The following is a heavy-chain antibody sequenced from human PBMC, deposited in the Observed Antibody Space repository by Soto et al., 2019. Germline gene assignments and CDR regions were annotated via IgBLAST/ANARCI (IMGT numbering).Heavy chain of an antibody. J-gene: IGHJ5*02. CDR2: IYSSGST. CDR1: GGTLSGYY. Sequence: SETLSLTCTVTGGTLSGYYWTWIRQSAGGGLEWIGRIYSSGSTNYKPSLKSRATISLDTSMSHFSLRLRSVSAADTAVYYCARGQRFSDWFDPWGQGTLVAVSS. CDR3: ARGQRFSDWFDP. V-gene: IGHV4-4*07. D-gene: IGHD3-3*01.